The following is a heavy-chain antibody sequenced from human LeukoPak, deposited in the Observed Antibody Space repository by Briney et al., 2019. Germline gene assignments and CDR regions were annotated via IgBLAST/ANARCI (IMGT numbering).Heavy chain of an antibody. CDR2: IYYSGST. D-gene: IGHD3-10*01. CDR1: GGSISSGGYY. CDR3: ARGGVLWFGELVWFDP. V-gene: IGHV4-31*03. Sequence: SETLSLTCTVSGGSISSGGYYWSWIRQHPGKGLEWIGYIYYSGSTYYNPSLKSRVTISVDTSKNQFSLKLRSVTAADTAVYYCARGGVLWFGELVWFDPWGQGTLVTVSS. J-gene: IGHJ5*02.